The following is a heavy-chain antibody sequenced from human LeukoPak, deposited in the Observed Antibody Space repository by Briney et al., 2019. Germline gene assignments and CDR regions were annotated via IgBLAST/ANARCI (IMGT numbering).Heavy chain of an antibody. CDR3: ARGRVVLMVYAIRGYYFDF. V-gene: IGHV3-48*01. CDR1: GFTFSSYS. Sequence: PGGSLRLSCAASGFTFSSYSMNWVRQAPGKGLEWVSYISSSSSTIYYADSVKGRFTISRDNAKNSLYLQMNSLRAEDTAVYYYARGRVVLMVYAIRGYYFDFWGQGTLVTVSS. D-gene: IGHD2-8*01. J-gene: IGHJ4*02. CDR2: ISSSSSTI.